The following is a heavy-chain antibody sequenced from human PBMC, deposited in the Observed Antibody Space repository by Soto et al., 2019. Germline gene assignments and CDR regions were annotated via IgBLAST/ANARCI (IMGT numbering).Heavy chain of an antibody. Sequence: GESLKISCKGSGYSFTSYWIGWVRQMPGKGLEWMGIIYPGDSDTRYSPSFQGQVTISADKSISTAYLQWSSLKASDTAMYYCARHPVVVVAAEPNYYYYYMDVWGKGTTVTVSS. CDR1: GYSFTSYW. CDR3: ARHPVVVVAAEPNYYYYYMDV. CDR2: IYPGDSDT. J-gene: IGHJ6*03. V-gene: IGHV5-51*01. D-gene: IGHD2-15*01.